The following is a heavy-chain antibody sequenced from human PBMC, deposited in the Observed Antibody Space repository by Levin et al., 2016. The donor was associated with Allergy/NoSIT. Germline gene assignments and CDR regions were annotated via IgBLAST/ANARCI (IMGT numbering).Heavy chain of an antibody. D-gene: IGHD5-18*01. CDR1: GGSISSGGYY. CDR3: ARDRSHTYGKYFDP. J-gene: IGHJ5*02. V-gene: IGHV4-61*08. Sequence: SETLSLTCTVSGGSISSGGYYWSWIRQPPGKELEWIGYIYYNEKTDYNPSLKNRVTISVDTSKNQFSLKLTSVTAADTAVYYCARDRSHTYGKYFDPWGQGTLVTVSA. CDR2: IYYNEKT.